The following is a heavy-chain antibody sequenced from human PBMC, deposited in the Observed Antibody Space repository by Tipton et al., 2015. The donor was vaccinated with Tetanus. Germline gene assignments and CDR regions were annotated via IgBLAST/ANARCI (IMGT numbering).Heavy chain of an antibody. CDR3: ARANNDYPKKGPFDD. Sequence: TLSLTCTVSGGSVSSYYWTWFRQPPGKRLEWIGFVSSSGNSNYSPSLTGRVSMSLDTSKQQFSLSLTSATAADTAVYYCARANNDYPKKGPFDDWGHGILVIVSS. V-gene: IGHV4-4*07. D-gene: IGHD5-12*01. CDR2: VSSSGNS. J-gene: IGHJ4*01. CDR1: GGSVSSYY.